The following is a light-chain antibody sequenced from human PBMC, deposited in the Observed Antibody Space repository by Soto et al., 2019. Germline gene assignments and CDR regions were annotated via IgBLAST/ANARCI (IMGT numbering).Light chain of an antibody. J-gene: IGKJ1*01. Sequence: EIVSTQSPGTLSLSPGERATLSCRASQSFNSIYLAWYQQKPGQAPRLLLYGASSRATGIPDRFSGSGSGTDFTLTISRLEPEDFAVYYCHQYDSWTFGQGTKVDIK. CDR2: GAS. V-gene: IGKV3-20*01. CDR1: QSFNSIY. CDR3: HQYDSWT.